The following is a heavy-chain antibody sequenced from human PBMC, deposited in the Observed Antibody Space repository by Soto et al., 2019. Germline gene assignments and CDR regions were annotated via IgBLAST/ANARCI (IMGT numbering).Heavy chain of an antibody. J-gene: IGHJ6*02. V-gene: IGHV1-69*08. CDR2: VIPMHGSE. CDR1: GGSFNGYF. Sequence: VQLVQSGAEMKKPGSSVRVSCKASGGSFNGYFITWVRQAPGQGLEWVGRVIPMHGSESHARKFGDRITTTAGKLTNTAFLELRSRQSEDTAAYYFAPGITTSGSRRDIDVWGQGTKVTVSS. CDR3: APGITTSGSRRDIDV. D-gene: IGHD1-20*01.